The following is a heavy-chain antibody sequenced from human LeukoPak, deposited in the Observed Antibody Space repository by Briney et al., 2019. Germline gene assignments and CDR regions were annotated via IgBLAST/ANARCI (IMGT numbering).Heavy chain of an antibody. V-gene: IGHV1-24*01. CDR2: FDPEDGEI. CDR3: ATERRLVAAFDI. D-gene: IGHD6-6*01. CDR1: GYTLTELS. Sequence: ASVNVSCKVSGYTLTELSMNWVRQPPGKGLEWMRGFDPEDGEIIYAEKLQGRVTMTEDTSTDSAYMELSSLRSEDTAVYYCATERRLVAAFDIWGQGTMVTVSS. J-gene: IGHJ3*02.